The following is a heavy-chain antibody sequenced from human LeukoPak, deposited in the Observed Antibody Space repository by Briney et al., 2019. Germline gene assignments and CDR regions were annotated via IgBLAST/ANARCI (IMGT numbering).Heavy chain of an antibody. Sequence: TQTLSLTCTVSGGSMSSGGYYWSWVRQHPGKGLEWIGYIYYSGSTYYNPSLKSRVTISVDTSKNQFSLKLSSVTAADTAVYYCARDRSNYLGGYYYYGMDVWGQGTTVTVSS. CDR1: GGSMSSGGYY. CDR2: IYYSGST. D-gene: IGHD4-11*01. J-gene: IGHJ6*02. CDR3: ARDRSNYLGGYYYYGMDV. V-gene: IGHV4-31*03.